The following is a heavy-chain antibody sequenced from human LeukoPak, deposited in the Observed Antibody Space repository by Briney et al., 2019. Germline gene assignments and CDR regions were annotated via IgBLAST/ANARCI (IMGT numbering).Heavy chain of an antibody. Sequence: KPGGSLKLSCAASGFAFSSYSMNWVRQAPGKGLEWVSSISSSSSYIYYADSVKGRFTISRDNAKNSLYLQMNSLRAEDTAVYYCARNPLQSTNWFDPWGQGTLVTVSS. J-gene: IGHJ5*02. D-gene: IGHD5/OR15-5a*01. CDR1: GFAFSSYS. CDR2: ISSSSSYI. V-gene: IGHV3-21*01. CDR3: ARNPLQSTNWFDP.